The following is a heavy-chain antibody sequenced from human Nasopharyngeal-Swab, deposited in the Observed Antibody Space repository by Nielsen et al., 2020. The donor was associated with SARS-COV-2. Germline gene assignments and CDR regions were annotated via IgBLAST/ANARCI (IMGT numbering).Heavy chain of an antibody. V-gene: IGHV3-33*08. D-gene: IGHD2-2*01. CDR1: GFTFSDYY. CDR3: AREGRVCSSTSCYEAWYYYYGMDV. J-gene: IGHJ6*02. Sequence: GSLKISCAASGFTFSDYYMSWVRQAPGKGLEWVAVIWYDGSNKYYADSVKGRFTISRDNSKNTLYLQMNSLRAEDTAVYYCAREGRVCSSTSCYEAWYYYYGMDVWGQGTTVTVSS. CDR2: IWYDGSNK.